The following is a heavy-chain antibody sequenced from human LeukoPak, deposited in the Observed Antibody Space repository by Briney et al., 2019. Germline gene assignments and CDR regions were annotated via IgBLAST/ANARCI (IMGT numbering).Heavy chain of an antibody. J-gene: IGHJ4*02. V-gene: IGHV4-34*01. CDR2: INHSGST. CDR3: ARALLYGYYVL. CDR1: GGSFSGYY. D-gene: IGHD3-9*01. Sequence: SETLSLTCAVYGGSFSGYYWSWIRQPPGKGLEWIGEINHSGSTNYNPSLKSRVIISVDTSKNQFSLKLSSVTAADTAVYYCARALLYGYYVLWGQGTLVTVSS.